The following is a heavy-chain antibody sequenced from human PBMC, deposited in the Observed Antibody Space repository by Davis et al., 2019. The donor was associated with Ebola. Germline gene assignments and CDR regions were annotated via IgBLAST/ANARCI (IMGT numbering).Heavy chain of an antibody. Sequence: ASVKVSCKASGYTFTSYGISWVRQAPGQGLEWMAWISAYNGNTNYAQKLQGRVTMTTDTSTSTAYMELRSLRSDDTAVYYCARDYRPRREMATILPYWGQGTLVTVSS. CDR2: ISAYNGNT. J-gene: IGHJ4*02. CDR1: GYTFTSYG. V-gene: IGHV1-18*01. D-gene: IGHD5-24*01. CDR3: ARDYRPRREMATILPY.